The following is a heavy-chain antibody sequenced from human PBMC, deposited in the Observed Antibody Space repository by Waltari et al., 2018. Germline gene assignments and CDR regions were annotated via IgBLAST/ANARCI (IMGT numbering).Heavy chain of an antibody. Sequence: QVQLVQSGAEVKKPGASVKVSCKASGYTFTGYYMHWVRQAPGQGLEWMGRINPNSGGTNYAQKFQGRVTMTRDTSISTAYMELSRLRSDDTAVYYCARGVVVPAAMQAHDYMDVWGKGTTVTVSS. CDR3: ARGVVVPAAMQAHDYMDV. CDR1: GYTFTGYY. D-gene: IGHD2-2*01. V-gene: IGHV1-2*06. CDR2: INPNSGGT. J-gene: IGHJ6*03.